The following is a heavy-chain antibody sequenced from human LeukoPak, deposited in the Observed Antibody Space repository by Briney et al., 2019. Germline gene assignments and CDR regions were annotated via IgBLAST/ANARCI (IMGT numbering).Heavy chain of an antibody. V-gene: IGHV4-34*01. CDR2: INHSGST. J-gene: IGHJ6*03. CDR3: ARHPRRYCSGGSCRSYMDV. Sequence: SETLSLTCAVYGGSFSGYYWSRIRQPPGKGLEWIGEINHSGSTNYNPSLKSRVTISVDTSKNQFSLKLSSVTAADTAVYYCARHPRRYCSGGSCRSYMDVWGKGTTVTISS. D-gene: IGHD2-15*01. CDR1: GGSFSGYY.